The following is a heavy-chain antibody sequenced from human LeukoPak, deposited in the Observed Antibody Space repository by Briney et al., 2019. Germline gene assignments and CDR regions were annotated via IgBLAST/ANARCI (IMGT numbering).Heavy chain of an antibody. CDR1: GGSISRYY. CDR2: IYYSGST. CDR3: ARGKWLGIDY. D-gene: IGHD6-19*01. J-gene: IGHJ4*02. Sequence: PSETLSLTCTVSGGSISRYYWSWIRQPPGKGLEWIGYIYYSGSTNYNPSLKSRVTISVDTSKNQFSLKLSSVTAADTAVYYCARGKWLGIDYWGQGTLVTVSS. V-gene: IGHV4-59*12.